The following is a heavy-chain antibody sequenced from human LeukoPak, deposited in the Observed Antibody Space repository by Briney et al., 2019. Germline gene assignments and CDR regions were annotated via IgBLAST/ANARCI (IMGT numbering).Heavy chain of an antibody. D-gene: IGHD1-26*01. CDR1: GFTFSSYS. V-gene: IGHV3-48*01. Sequence: GGSLRLSCAASGFTFSSYSMNWVRQAPGKGLEWVSYISSSSSTIYYADSVKGRFTISRDNSKNTLYLQMNSLRAEDTAVYYCARGMWELLPSYYMDVWGKGTTVTISS. CDR3: ARGMWELLPSYYMDV. CDR2: ISSSSSTI. J-gene: IGHJ6*03.